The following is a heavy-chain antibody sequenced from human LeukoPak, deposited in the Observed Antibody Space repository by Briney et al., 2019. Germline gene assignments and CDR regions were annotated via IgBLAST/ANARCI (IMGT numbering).Heavy chain of an antibody. J-gene: IGHJ4*02. CDR1: GYTFSTYG. CDR2: ISAYNGNT. V-gene: IGHV1-18*01. Sequence: ASVKVSCKASGYTFSTYGISWVRQAPGQGLEWMGWISAYNGNTNYAQKFQGRVTMTTDTSTSTAYMEPRSLRSDDTAVYYCARDRFPRYYYDSSGYGKFDYWGQGTLVTVSS. D-gene: IGHD3-22*01. CDR3: ARDRFPRYYYDSSGYGKFDY.